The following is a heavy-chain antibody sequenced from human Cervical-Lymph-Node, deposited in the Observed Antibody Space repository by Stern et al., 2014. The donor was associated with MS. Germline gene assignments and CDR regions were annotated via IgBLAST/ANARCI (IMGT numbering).Heavy chain of an antibody. CDR2: ISAYNGNT. CDR1: GYTFTSYG. V-gene: IGHV1-18*01. J-gene: IGHJ3*02. Sequence: VQLVEYGAEVKKPGASVKGSCKASGYTFTSYGISWVRQAPGQGLEWMGWISAYNGNTHYAQSLQGRVTMPTDTSTSTAYMELRSLRSDDTAVYYCARGLLGSENAFDIWGQGTMVTVSS. CDR3: ARGLLGSENAFDI. D-gene: IGHD2-15*01.